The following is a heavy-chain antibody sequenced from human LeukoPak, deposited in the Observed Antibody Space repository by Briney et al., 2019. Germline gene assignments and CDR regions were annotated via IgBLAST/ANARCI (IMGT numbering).Heavy chain of an antibody. CDR1: GITLSNYG. J-gene: IGHJ4*02. CDR2: ISDSGGRT. D-gene: IGHD3-22*01. Sequence: PGGSLRLSCAVSGITLSNYGMSWVRQAPGQGLEWVAGISDSGGRTTYADSVKGRFTISRDNRKNTLYLQMNSLRAEDTAVYFCAKRGVVIRVILVGFHKEANYFDSWGQGALVTVSS. V-gene: IGHV3-23*01. CDR3: AKRGVVIRVILVGFHKEANYFDS.